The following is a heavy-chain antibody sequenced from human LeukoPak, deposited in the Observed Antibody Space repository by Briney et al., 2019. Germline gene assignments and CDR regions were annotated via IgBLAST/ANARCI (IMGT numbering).Heavy chain of an antibody. V-gene: IGHV3-7*03. CDR2: IKQDGSEK. CDR3: AREYYYGSGSYCFDY. CDR1: GFTFSSYW. J-gene: IGHJ4*02. Sequence: GGSLRLSCAASGFTFSSYWMSWVRQAPGKGLEWVANIKQDGSEKYYVDSVKGRFTISRDNAKNSLYLQMNSLRAEDTAVYYCAREYYYGSGSYCFDYWGQGTLVTVSS. D-gene: IGHD3-10*01.